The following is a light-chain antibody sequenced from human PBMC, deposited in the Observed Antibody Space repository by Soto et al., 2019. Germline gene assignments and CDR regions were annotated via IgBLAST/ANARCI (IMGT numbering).Light chain of an antibody. CDR3: QQYNSYLWT. CDR2: KAS. J-gene: IGKJ1*01. Sequence: DIPMTQSPSTLSASVGDRVTITCRASQSISSWLAWYQQKPGKAPKLLIYKASSLESGVPSRFSGSGSGTEVTLTVSSLHPDDLATYYCQQYNSYLWTFGQGTKVEIK. V-gene: IGKV1-5*03. CDR1: QSISSW.